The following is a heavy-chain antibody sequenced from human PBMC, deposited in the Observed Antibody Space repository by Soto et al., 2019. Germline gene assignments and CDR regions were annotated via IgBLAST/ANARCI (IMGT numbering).Heavy chain of an antibody. D-gene: IGHD2-15*01. CDR1: GGSISSSNW. V-gene: IGHV4-4*02. CDR3: AREGMYCTGGSCYPTHFHY. CDR2: IYHSGST. Sequence: QVQLQESGPGLVKPSGTLSLTCVVSGGSISSSNWWTWVRQPPGKGLEWIGEIYHSGSTNYNPSLKRRVTISVDGSKNQFSLKLTSVTAADTAVYYCAREGMYCTGGSCYPTHFHYWGQGTLVTVSS. J-gene: IGHJ4*02.